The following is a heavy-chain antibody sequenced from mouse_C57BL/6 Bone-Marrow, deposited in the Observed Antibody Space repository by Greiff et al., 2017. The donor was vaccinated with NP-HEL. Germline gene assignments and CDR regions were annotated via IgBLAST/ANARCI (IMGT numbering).Heavy chain of an antibody. J-gene: IGHJ1*03. Sequence: EVMLVESGGGLVQPGGSLKLSCAASGFTFSDYYMYWVRQTPEKRLEWVAYISNGGGSTYYLDTVKGRFTISRDNDKNTLYLQMSSLKSEDTAMYYCARGSVYWYFDVWGTGTTVTVSS. CDR2: ISNGGGST. V-gene: IGHV5-12*01. CDR1: GFTFSDYY. CDR3: ARGSVYWYFDV.